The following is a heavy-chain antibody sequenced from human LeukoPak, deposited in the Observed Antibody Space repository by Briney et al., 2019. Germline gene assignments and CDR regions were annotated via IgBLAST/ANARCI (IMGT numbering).Heavy chain of an antibody. J-gene: IGHJ4*02. CDR1: GFTLSSYK. CDR2: LSNIGIYI. V-gene: IGHV3-21*01. D-gene: IGHD6-13*01. CDR3: AKDPHPYSSSWPIIYYFDY. Sequence: GGSLRLSCAASGFTLSSYKMNWVRQAPGKGLEWVSSLSNIGIYIYYADSLKGRFTISRDNAKNSLYLQMNSLRAEDTAVYYCAKDPHPYSSSWPIIYYFDYWGQGTLVTVSS.